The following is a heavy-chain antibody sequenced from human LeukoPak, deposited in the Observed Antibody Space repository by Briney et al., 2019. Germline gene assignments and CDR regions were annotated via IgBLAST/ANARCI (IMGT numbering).Heavy chain of an antibody. D-gene: IGHD3-16*02. J-gene: IGHJ5*02. Sequence: ASVKVSCKASGYTFTSYGIRWVRQAPGQGLEWMGWISAYNGNTNYAQKLQGRVTMTTDTSTSTAYMELRSLRSDNTAVYYCARVPVINFYNWFDPWGQGTLVTVSS. CDR1: GYTFTSYG. V-gene: IGHV1-18*01. CDR2: ISAYNGNT. CDR3: ARVPVINFYNWFDP.